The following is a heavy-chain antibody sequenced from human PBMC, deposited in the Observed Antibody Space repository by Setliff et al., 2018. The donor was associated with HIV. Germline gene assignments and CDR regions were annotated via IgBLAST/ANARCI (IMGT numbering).Heavy chain of an antibody. V-gene: IGHV3-49*03. CDR1: GGSISGYY. CDR3: VSPQYGNSAY. CDR2: IRSEAHGRAT. Sequence: LSLTCTVSGGSISGYYWGWIRQAPGKGLEWVGFIRSEAHGRATEYAASVKGRFTFSRDDSRAIAHLQMNNLRTDDTGVYYCVSPQYGNSAYWGQGTLVTVSS. J-gene: IGHJ4*02. D-gene: IGHD4-17*01.